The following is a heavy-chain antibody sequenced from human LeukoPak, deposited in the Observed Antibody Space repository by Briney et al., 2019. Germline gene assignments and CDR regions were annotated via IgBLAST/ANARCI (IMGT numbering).Heavy chain of an antibody. CDR2: SYFIGSP. Sequence: SETLSLTCTVDGSISSYYWSWIRQAPGKGLEWIGHSYFIGSPNYNPSLKSRVTISVDTSKNQFSLKLSSVTAADTAVYYCAIHYYGSGSYYVDYWGQGTLVTVSS. CDR3: AIHYYGSGSYYVDY. CDR1: DGSISSYY. J-gene: IGHJ4*02. D-gene: IGHD3-10*01. V-gene: IGHV4-59*08.